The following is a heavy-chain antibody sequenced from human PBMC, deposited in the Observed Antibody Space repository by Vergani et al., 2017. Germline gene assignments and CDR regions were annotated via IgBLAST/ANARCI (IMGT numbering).Heavy chain of an antibody. D-gene: IGHD1-1*01. Sequence: VQLLESGGSLKQPGGSVRLSCAASGFTFSTYAIFWVRQAPGKGLEWVSVIWHDGGNKHFADSVAGRFAISRDDSKKTVYLEMTNLRAEDTALYYCVRDRYEGTSPYNGRLLGHWGQGTRVTVSS. CDR1: GFTFSTYA. CDR3: VRDRYEGTSPYNGRLLGH. V-gene: IGHV3-33*08. J-gene: IGHJ4*02. CDR2: IWHDGGNK.